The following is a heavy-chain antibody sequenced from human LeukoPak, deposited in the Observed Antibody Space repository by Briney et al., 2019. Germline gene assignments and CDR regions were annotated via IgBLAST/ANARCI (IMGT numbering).Heavy chain of an antibody. CDR3: ARLVYYDSSGYILD. CDR2: IYNSGST. CDR1: GASISGSGYY. Sequence: SETLSLTCSVSGASISGSGYYWGWIRQPPGKGLEWIGSIYNSGSTYYNPSLKSRVTISVDTSKNHFSLKLSSVTAADTAVYYCARLVYYDSSGYILDWGQGTLVTVSS. V-gene: IGHV4-39*02. J-gene: IGHJ4*02. D-gene: IGHD3-22*01.